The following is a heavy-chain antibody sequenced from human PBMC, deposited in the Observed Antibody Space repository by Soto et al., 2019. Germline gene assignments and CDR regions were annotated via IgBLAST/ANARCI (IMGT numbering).Heavy chain of an antibody. V-gene: IGHV1-69*13. Sequence: SVKVSCKASGGTFSSYAISWVRQAPGQGLEWMGGIIPIFGTANYAQKFQGRVTITADESTSTAYMELSSLRSEDTAVYYCASVYGSGTHRWFDPWGQGTLVTVSS. CDR2: IIPIFGTA. CDR3: ASVYGSGTHRWFDP. D-gene: IGHD3-10*01. J-gene: IGHJ5*02. CDR1: GGTFSSYA.